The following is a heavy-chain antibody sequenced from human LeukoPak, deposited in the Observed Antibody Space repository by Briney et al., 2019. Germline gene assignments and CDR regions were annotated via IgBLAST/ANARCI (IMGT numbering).Heavy chain of an antibody. CDR3: ARGANPRGVDAFDI. Sequence: GGSLRLSCAASGFTFSSYSMNWVRQAPGKGLEWVSSISSSSSYIYYADSVKGRFTISRDNAKNPLYLQMNSLGAEDTAVYYCARGANPRGVDAFDIWGQGTMVTVSS. CDR2: ISSSSSYI. CDR1: GFTFSSYS. D-gene: IGHD3-10*01. J-gene: IGHJ3*02. V-gene: IGHV3-21*01.